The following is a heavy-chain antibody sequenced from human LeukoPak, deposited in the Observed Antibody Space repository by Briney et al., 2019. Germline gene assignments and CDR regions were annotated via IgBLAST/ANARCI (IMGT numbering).Heavy chain of an antibody. CDR2: IWYDGSNK. Sequence: GGSLRLSCAASGFMFSNYGMHWVRKAPGKGLEWVAVIWYDGSNKYYADSVKGRFTISRDNSKNTLYLQMNSLRAEDTAVYYCARGPSAYPKCFDYWGQGTLVTVSS. CDR1: GFMFSNYG. J-gene: IGHJ4*02. CDR3: ARGPSAYPKCFDY. V-gene: IGHV3-33*01. D-gene: IGHD5-12*01.